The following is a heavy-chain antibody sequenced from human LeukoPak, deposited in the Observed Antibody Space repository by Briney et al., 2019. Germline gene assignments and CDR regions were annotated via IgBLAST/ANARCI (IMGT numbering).Heavy chain of an antibody. J-gene: IGHJ4*02. D-gene: IGHD2-2*01. Sequence: GGSLRLSCAASGFTFSSYGMSWVRQAPGKGLEWVSAISGSGGSTYYADSVKGRFTISRDNSKNTLSLQMNSLRAEDTAVYYCAKPVQGYCTSTSCPPFDYWGQGTLVTVSS. CDR3: AKPVQGYCTSTSCPPFDY. V-gene: IGHV3-23*01. CDR2: ISGSGGST. CDR1: GFTFSSYG.